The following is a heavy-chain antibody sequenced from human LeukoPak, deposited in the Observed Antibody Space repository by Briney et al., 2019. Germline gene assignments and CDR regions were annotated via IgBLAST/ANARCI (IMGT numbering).Heavy chain of an antibody. CDR3: ARQIGDDYVWGSYPTSIDY. J-gene: IGHJ4*02. CDR2: IYYSGST. V-gene: IGHV4-59*01. Sequence: SETLSLTCTASGGSISSYYWSWIRQPPGKGLEWIGYIYYSGSTNYNPSLKSRVTISVDTSKNQFSLKLSSVTAADTAVYYCARQIGDDYVWGSYPTSIDYWGQGTLVTVSS. D-gene: IGHD3-16*01. CDR1: GGSISSYY.